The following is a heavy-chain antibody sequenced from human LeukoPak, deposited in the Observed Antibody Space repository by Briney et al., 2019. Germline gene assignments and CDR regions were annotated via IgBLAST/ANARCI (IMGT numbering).Heavy chain of an antibody. D-gene: IGHD5-24*01. CDR2: MYYSGGT. J-gene: IGHJ4*02. V-gene: IGHV4-59*01. Sequence: PSKTLSLTCTVSGDSINGYYWSWIRQPPGKGLEWIGHMYYSGGTNYNPSLKSRVTISVDTSKNQFSLKLSSVTAADTAVYYCVRRCQDAYTLYCFDYWGQGTLVTVSS. CDR3: VRRCQDAYTLYCFDY. CDR1: GDSINGYY.